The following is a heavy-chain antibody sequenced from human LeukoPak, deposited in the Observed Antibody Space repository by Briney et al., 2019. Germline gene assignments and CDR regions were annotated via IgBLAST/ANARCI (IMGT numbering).Heavy chain of an antibody. J-gene: IGHJ4*02. V-gene: IGHV1-24*01. CDR1: GYTLTELS. Sequence: ASVKVSCKVSGYTLTELSLHWVRQAPGKGLGWMGGLDPEDGEMIYSQKFQGRVTMTEDTSTDIAYMEISSLRSEDTAVYYCATGRTKWDLLNYWGQGTLVTVSS. CDR2: LDPEDGEM. D-gene: IGHD1-26*01. CDR3: ATGRTKWDLLNY.